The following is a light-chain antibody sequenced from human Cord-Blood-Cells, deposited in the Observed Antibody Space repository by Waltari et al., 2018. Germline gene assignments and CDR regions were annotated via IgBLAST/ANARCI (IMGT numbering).Light chain of an antibody. Sequence: DIQMTQSPSSRSASVGARVTITCRASQSISSYLNWYQQKPGKAPKLLIYAASSLQSGVPSRFSGSGSGTDFTLTISSLQPEDFATYYCQQSYSTPHSFGQGTKLEIK. J-gene: IGKJ2*03. CDR2: AAS. CDR1: QSISSY. CDR3: QQSYSTPHS. V-gene: IGKV1-39*01.